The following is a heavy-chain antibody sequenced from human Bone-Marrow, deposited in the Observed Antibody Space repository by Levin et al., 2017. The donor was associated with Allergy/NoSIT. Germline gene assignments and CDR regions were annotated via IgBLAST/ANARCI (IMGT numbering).Heavy chain of an antibody. Sequence: GESLKISCAASGLTFNSTWMSWVRQAPGKGPEWLATIKHDGSEKKYAESVRGRFTIARDNSKNTLFLQMSSLRAEDTAVYYCATFEYSTSRADKWFDPWGQGTLVTVSS. V-gene: IGHV3-7*01. CDR2: IKHDGSEK. CDR3: ATFEYSTSRADKWFDP. D-gene: IGHD6-6*01. CDR1: GLTFNSTW. J-gene: IGHJ5*02.